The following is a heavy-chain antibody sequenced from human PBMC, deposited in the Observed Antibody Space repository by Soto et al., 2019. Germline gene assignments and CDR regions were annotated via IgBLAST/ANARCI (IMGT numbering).Heavy chain of an antibody. CDR2: ISDSGGGT. Sequence: EVQLLESGGGLVQPGGSLRLSCAVSGFTFNNYAMNWVRQAPGKGLEWVASISDSGGGTYYADSVKGRFTISRDNSKNTLYLQMNSLRAEDTAIYYCAKDALGDYFYYGMDVWGQGTTVTVSS. CDR1: GFTFNNYA. CDR3: AKDALGDYFYYGMDV. J-gene: IGHJ6*02. V-gene: IGHV3-23*01.